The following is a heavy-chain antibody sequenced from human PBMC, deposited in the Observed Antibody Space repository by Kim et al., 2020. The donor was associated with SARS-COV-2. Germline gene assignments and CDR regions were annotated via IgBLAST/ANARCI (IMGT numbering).Heavy chain of an antibody. CDR3: VKYGRSYGAVL. V-gene: IGHV3-64D*06. CDR1: GFTFSEYA. D-gene: IGHD5-18*01. CDR2: TTRSGDGS. J-gene: IGHJ4*02. Sequence: GGSLRLSCSGSGFTFSEYAIHWVRRAPGKGLEYVSATTRSGDGSFYADSVEGRFTVSRGNSKNTLYLQMNSLRVEDTSVYYCVKYGRSYGAVLWGQGTLVIVSS.